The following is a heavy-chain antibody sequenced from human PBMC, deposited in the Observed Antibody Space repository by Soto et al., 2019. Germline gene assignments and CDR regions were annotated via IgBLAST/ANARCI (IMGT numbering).Heavy chain of an antibody. CDR3: AGGRSIVVANRRLMDV. D-gene: IGHD3-22*01. J-gene: IGHJ6*03. CDR2: ICNSGPT. CDR1: GGSIRSYC. Sequence: QVQLQESGPTLVKPSETLSLTCTVSGGSIRSYCWTWIRQPPGEGLEWIGCICNSGPTNYNPSLKIRIAISIDTQKKQFPLKLSSVTAADTTFNYCAGGRSIVVANRRLMDVWGKATTVTVSS. V-gene: IGHV4-59*03.